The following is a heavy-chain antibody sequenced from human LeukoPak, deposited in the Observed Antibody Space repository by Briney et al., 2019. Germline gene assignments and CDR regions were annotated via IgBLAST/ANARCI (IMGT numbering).Heavy chain of an antibody. CDR3: ARDLRGNRDC. J-gene: IGHJ4*02. D-gene: IGHD4-23*01. CDR1: GFTFSSYG. Sequence: SGGSLRLSCAASGFTFSSYGMHWVRQAPGKGLEWVSRINPDGSTTDYADSVKGRFTISRDNAKNTLYLQMNSLRAEDTAVYFCARDLRGNRDCWGQGTLVTVSS. V-gene: IGHV3-74*01. CDR2: INPDGSTT.